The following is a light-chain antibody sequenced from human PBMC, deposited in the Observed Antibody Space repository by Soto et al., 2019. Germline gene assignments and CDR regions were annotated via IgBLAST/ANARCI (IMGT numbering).Light chain of an antibody. CDR2: DAS. V-gene: IGKV3-20*01. J-gene: IGKJ1*01. CDR3: QQYGSAPRT. CDR1: QSVSSDS. Sequence: EIVLTQSPGTLSLSPGERAILSCRASQSVSSDSLAWYRQKPGQAPRLLVYDASSRATGIPDRFSGSGSGTDFTLTISRLEPEDFAVYYCQQYGSAPRTFGQGTTVEIK.